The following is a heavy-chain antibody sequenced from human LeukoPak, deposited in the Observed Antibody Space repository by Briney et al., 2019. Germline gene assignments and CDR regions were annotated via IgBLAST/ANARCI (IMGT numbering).Heavy chain of an antibody. J-gene: IGHJ6*02. CDR2: INHSGST. CDR3: ARDGLSGSYPYYYYGMDV. V-gene: IGHV4-34*09. CDR1: GGSFSGYY. Sequence: SETLSLTCAVYGGSFSGYYWSWIRQPPGKGLEWIGEINHSGSTNYNPSLKSRVTISVDTSKNQFSLKLSSVTAADTAVYYCARDGLSGSYPYYYYGMDVWGQGTTVTVSS. D-gene: IGHD1-26*01.